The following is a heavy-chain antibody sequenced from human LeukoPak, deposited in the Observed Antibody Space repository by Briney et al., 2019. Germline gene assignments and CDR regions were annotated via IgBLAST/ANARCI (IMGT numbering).Heavy chain of an antibody. V-gene: IGHV1-69*13. J-gene: IGHJ4*02. CDR2: IIPIFGTA. CDR1: GGTFSSYA. CDR3: AREAQQLVPNFDY. D-gene: IGHD6-13*01. Sequence: SVKVSCKASGGTFSSYAISWVRQAPGQGLEWMGGIIPIFGTANYAQKFQGGVTITADESTSTAYMELSSLRSEDTAVYYCAREAQQLVPNFDYWGQGTLVTVSS.